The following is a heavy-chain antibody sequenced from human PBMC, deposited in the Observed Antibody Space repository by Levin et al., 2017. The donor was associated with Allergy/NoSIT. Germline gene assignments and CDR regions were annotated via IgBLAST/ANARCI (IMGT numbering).Heavy chain of an antibody. CDR3: ARDRFEAVAGTSNDIRDY. D-gene: IGHD6-19*01. J-gene: IGHJ4*02. V-gene: IGHV3-7*01. CDR1: GFTFSSYW. CDR2: IKQDGSEK. Sequence: GGSLRLSCAASGFTFSSYWMSWVRQAPGKGLEWVANIKQDGSEKYYVDSVKGRFTISRDNAKNSLYLQMNSLRAEDTAVYYCARDRFEAVAGTSNDIRDYWGQGTLVTVSS.